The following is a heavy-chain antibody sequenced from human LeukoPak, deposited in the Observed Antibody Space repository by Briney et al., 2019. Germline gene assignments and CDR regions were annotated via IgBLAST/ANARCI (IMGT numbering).Heavy chain of an antibody. Sequence: GRSLRLSCAASGFTFNAYTIHWVRQTPGKGLEWVAVISDDGSYKFYTDSVKGRFTISRDNSKNTVYLQMNSLRAEDTALYYCAKTGGIAAAHWGQGTLVTVSS. D-gene: IGHD6-13*01. V-gene: IGHV3-30*04. CDR2: ISDDGSYK. CDR3: AKTGGIAAAH. CDR1: GFTFNAYT. J-gene: IGHJ4*02.